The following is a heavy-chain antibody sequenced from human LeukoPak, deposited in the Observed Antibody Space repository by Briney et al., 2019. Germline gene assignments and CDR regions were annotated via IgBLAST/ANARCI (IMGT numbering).Heavy chain of an antibody. CDR2: INPNSDYT. D-gene: IGHD1-26*01. Sequence: ASVKVSCKASGYTFTDYYIHWVRQAPGQGLEWMGWINPNSDYTFYAQKFQGRVTITRNTSISTAYMELSSLRSEDTAVYYCARAGSYPDNWFDPWGQGTLVTVSS. CDR1: GYTFTDYY. V-gene: IGHV1-2*02. J-gene: IGHJ5*02. CDR3: ARAGSYPDNWFDP.